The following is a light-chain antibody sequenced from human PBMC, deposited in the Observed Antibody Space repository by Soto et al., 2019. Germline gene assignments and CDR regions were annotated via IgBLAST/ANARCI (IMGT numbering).Light chain of an antibody. J-gene: IGKJ1*01. CDR2: DAS. V-gene: IGKV1-5*01. Sequence: DIPMTQSPSTLSASVGDRVTITCRASQTINKWLAWYQQKPGKAPQLLISDASSLQKGVPSRFSGSGSGTEFTLTISSLRPEDFATYYCQQYSDYSSFGHGTKVEIK. CDR1: QTINKW. CDR3: QQYSDYSS.